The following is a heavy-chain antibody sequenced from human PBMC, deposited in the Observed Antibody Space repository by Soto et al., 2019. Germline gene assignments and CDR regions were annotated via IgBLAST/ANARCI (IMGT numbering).Heavy chain of an antibody. CDR2: ISYDGNT. Sequence: SETLSLTCTVSGGSISRSGYSWGWIRQPPGKGLEWIGCISYDGNTYYNPSLKRRFTISADTSMNQFSLELSSVTAADTAVYYCARHQDSTLRDYWGQGTLVTVSA. J-gene: IGHJ4*02. CDR1: GGSISRSGYS. D-gene: IGHD1-26*01. V-gene: IGHV4-39*01. CDR3: ARHQDSTLRDY.